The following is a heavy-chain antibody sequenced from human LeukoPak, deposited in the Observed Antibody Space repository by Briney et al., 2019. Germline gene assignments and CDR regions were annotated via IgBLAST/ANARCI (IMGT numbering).Heavy chain of an antibody. V-gene: IGHV3-7*01. Sequence: PGGSLRLSCAASKFTFSKYWMSWVRQAPGKGLEWVADIKEDGSEKYYVDSVKGRFTISRQNAKSSLFLQMNSLRAEDTGVYFCARGQTLTFWGQGTLVTVSS. CDR1: KFTFSKYW. J-gene: IGHJ4*02. CDR2: IKEDGSEK. CDR3: ARGQTLTF.